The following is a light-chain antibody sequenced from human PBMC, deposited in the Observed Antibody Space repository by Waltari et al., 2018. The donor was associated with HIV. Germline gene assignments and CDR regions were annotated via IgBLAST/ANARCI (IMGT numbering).Light chain of an antibody. CDR3: CSHAGNFIFA. Sequence: QSALTQPHSVSGSPGQSLTISCTGTSTYVDTFVSWYQQHPGKAPKVIIYDVNKRPSGFPYRFSGSKSGNTAFLTISGLQAEDEAEYHCCSHAGNFIFAFGTGTKVSVL. J-gene: IGLJ1*01. CDR2: DVN. V-gene: IGLV2-11*01. CDR1: STYVDTF.